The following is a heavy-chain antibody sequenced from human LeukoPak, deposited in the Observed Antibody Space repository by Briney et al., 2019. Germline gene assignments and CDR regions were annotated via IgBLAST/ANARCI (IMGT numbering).Heavy chain of an antibody. V-gene: IGHV3-33*08. J-gene: IGHJ4*02. CDR3: ARAGVGAIYYFDY. D-gene: IGHD1-26*01. Sequence: GRSLRLSCAASGFTFSSYGMHWVRQAPGKGLEWVALIWYDGSNKYYADSVRGRFTISRDNSKNTLYLRMKSLRVEDTAVYYCARAGVGAIYYFDYWGQGTLVTVSS. CDR1: GFTFSSYG. CDR2: IWYDGSNK.